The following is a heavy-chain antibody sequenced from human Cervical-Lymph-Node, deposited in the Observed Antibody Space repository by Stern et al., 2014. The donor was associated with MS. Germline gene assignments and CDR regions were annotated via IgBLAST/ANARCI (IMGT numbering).Heavy chain of an antibody. CDR3: ARLSGDLYYYGMDV. V-gene: IGHV1-69*01. CDR2: VIPIFGTE. Sequence: MQLVESGAEVKKPGSSVKVSCKASGGTFSSYAISWVRQAPGQGLEWMGGVIPIFGTENYAQEFQGRVTITADESTSTAYMELSSLRSEDTAVYYCARLSGDLYYYGMDVWGQGTTVTVSS. D-gene: IGHD3-10*01. J-gene: IGHJ6*02. CDR1: GGTFSSYA.